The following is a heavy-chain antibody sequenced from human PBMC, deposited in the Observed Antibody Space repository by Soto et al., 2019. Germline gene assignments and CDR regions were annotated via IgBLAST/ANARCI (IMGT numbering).Heavy chain of an antibody. CDR1: GFTFTSSA. V-gene: IGHV1-58*01. J-gene: IGHJ4*02. Sequence: QMQLVQSGPEVKKPGTSVKVSCKASGFTFTSSAVQWVRQARGHRLEWIGWIVVGSGNTNYAQKFQERVTITRDMSTSTAYMELSSLRSEDTAVSYCAAAGFVVVPAADYCGQGTLVTVSS. CDR2: IVVGSGNT. CDR3: AAAGFVVVPAADY. D-gene: IGHD2-2*01.